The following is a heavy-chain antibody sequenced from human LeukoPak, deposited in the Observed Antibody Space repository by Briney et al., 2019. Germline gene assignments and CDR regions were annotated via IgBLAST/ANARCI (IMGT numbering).Heavy chain of an antibody. CDR3: ARDPYDYGGNSGMRY. CDR2: ISSSSSTI. CDR1: GFTFSSYS. D-gene: IGHD4-23*01. V-gene: IGHV3-48*02. J-gene: IGHJ4*02. Sequence: GGSLRLSCAASGFTFSSYSMNWVRQAPGKGLEWVSYISSSSSTIYYADSVKGRFTTSRDNAKNSLYLQMNSLRDEDTAVYYCARDPYDYGGNSGMRYWGQGTLVTVSS.